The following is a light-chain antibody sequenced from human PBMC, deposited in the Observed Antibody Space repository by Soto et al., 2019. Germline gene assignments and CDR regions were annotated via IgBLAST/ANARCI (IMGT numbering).Light chain of an antibody. J-gene: IGKJ1*01. CDR2: DAS. CDR3: QQYSTYPWT. CDR1: QSISSW. V-gene: IGKV1-5*01. Sequence: QMTQSPSTVSASVGARLTIACRASQSISSWLAWYQQKPGKAPKVLIFDASSLESGVPSRFSGSGSATEVTLTISSLQPDDFATYYCQQYSTYPWTFGQGTKVDNK.